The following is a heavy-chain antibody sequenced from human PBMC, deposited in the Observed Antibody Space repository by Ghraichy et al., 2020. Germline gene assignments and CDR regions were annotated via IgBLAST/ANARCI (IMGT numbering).Heavy chain of an antibody. V-gene: IGHV4-59*01. D-gene: IGHD6-19*01. J-gene: IGHJ4*02. CDR3: ARGAVAGTSAHFDY. CDR2: IYYSGST. CDR1: GGSISSYY. Sequence: SETLSLTCNVSGGSISSYYWSWIRQPPGKGLEWIGYIYYSGSTNYNPSLKSRVTISVDTSKNQFSLKLSSVTAADTAVYYCARGAVAGTSAHFDYWGQGTLVTVSS.